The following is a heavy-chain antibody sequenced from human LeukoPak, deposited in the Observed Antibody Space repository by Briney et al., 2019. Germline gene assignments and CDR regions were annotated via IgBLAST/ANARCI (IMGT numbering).Heavy chain of an antibody. CDR3: ARGVPFTIFGVALDY. CDR2: INHSGST. Sequence: SETLSLTCAVYGGSFSGHYWTWIRQPPGKGLEWIGDINHSGSTNYNPSLKSRVSVSVDSSKNQFSLRLNSVTAADTAVYYCARGVPFTIFGVALDYWGQGTLVTVSS. D-gene: IGHD3-3*01. J-gene: IGHJ4*02. CDR1: GGSFSGHY. V-gene: IGHV4-34*01.